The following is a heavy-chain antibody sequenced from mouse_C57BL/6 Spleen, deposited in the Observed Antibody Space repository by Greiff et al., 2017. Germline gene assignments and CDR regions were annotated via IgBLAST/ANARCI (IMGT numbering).Heavy chain of an antibody. V-gene: IGHV1-82*01. Sequence: VKLQESGPELVKPGASVKISCKASGYAFSSSWMNWVKQRPGKGLEWIGRIYPGDGDTNYNGKFKGKATLTADKSSSTAYMQLSSLTSEDSAVYFCTPLFPYAMDYWGQGTSVTVSS. CDR1: GYAFSSSW. CDR3: TPLFPYAMDY. CDR2: IYPGDGDT. J-gene: IGHJ4*01. D-gene: IGHD2-3*01.